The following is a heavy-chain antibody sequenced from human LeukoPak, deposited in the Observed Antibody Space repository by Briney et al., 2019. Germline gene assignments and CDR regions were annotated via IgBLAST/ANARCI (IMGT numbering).Heavy chain of an antibody. Sequence: ASVKVSCKASGYSFTSYGISWVRQAPGQGLEWMGWISSYDGNTNYAQKVQGRVTMTTDSSTSTAYMELSSLRSEDTAVYYCARAWNDILTGYYTGALDYYGMDVWGQGTTVTVSS. J-gene: IGHJ6*02. V-gene: IGHV1-18*04. CDR1: GYSFTSYG. D-gene: IGHD3-9*01. CDR3: ARAWNDILTGYYTGALDYYGMDV. CDR2: ISSYDGNT.